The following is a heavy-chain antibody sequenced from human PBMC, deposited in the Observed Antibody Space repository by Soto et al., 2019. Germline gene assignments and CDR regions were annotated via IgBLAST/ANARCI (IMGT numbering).Heavy chain of an antibody. V-gene: IGHV3-23*01. CDR1: GFTFSSYA. Sequence: GGSLRLSCAASGFTFSSYAMSWVRQAPGKGLEWVSAISGSGGSTYYADSVKGRFTISRDNSKNTLYLQMNSLRAEDTAVYYCATAPPPWIQLWERTIFDYWGQGTLVTVSS. D-gene: IGHD5-18*01. CDR3: ATAPPPWIQLWERTIFDY. J-gene: IGHJ4*02. CDR2: ISGSGGST.